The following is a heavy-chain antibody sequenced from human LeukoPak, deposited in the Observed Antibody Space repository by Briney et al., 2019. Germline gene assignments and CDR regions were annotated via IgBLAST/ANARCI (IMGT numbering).Heavy chain of an antibody. CDR3: AKDLVGAPNY. J-gene: IGHJ4*02. D-gene: IGHD1-26*01. V-gene: IGHV3-30*04. CDR1: GFTFSSYA. CDR2: ISYDGSNK. Sequence: SGGSLRLSCAASGFTFSSYAMHWVRQAPGKGLEWVAVISYDGSNKYYADSVKGRFTISRDNSKNTLYLQMNSLRAEDTAVYYCAKDLVGAPNYWGQGTLVTVSS.